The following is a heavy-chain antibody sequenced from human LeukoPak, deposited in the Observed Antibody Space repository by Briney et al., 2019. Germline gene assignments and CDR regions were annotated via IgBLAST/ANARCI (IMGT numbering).Heavy chain of an antibody. CDR2: IYYSKNT. CDR3: VSPRGFSYGYFDY. D-gene: IGHD5-18*01. CDR1: GGSISSSSAY. Sequence: SETLSLTCTVSGGSISSSSAYWGWIRQPPGKGLEWIGSIYYSKNTYYNPSLKSRVTISADTSKNQFSLTLGSASATDTAVYYCVSPRGFSYGYFDYRGQGTLVTVSS. V-gene: IGHV4-39*01. J-gene: IGHJ4*02.